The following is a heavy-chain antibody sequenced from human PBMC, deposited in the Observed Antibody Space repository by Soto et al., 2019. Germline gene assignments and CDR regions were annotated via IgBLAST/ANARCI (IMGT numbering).Heavy chain of an antibody. Sequence: PGGSLRLSCAASGFTFSNFGMHWVRQAPGKGLVWVSRISGDGRTTRYADSVKGRFTISRDNAKNTLFLQVSSLGAEDTAVYYCASAESWNKPPDYWGQGILVTVSS. CDR2: ISGDGRTT. CDR3: ASAESWNKPPDY. J-gene: IGHJ4*02. CDR1: GFTFSNFG. V-gene: IGHV3-74*01. D-gene: IGHD1-1*01.